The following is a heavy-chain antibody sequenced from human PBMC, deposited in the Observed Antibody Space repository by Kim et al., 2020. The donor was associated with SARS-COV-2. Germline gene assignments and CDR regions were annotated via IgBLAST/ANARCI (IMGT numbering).Heavy chain of an antibody. D-gene: IGHD6-13*01. CDR3: AKDGDTSGSWFDFDY. J-gene: IGHJ4*02. Sequence: GGSLRLSCGASGFTFSTNAMTWVRQAPGKGLEWVSTISGSGDITHYADSVKGRFTISRDNSKNTLYLQMSSLRADDTAVYYCAKDGDTSGSWFDFDYWGQGTLVTVSS. CDR1: GFTFSTNA. V-gene: IGHV3-23*01. CDR2: ISGSGDIT.